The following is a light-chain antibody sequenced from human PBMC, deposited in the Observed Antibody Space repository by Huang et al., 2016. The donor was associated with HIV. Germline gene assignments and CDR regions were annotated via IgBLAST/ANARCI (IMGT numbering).Light chain of an antibody. CDR1: QYISTN. J-gene: IGKJ3*01. Sequence: EVVMTQSPTTLSVSPGESATLSCRTSQYISTNLAWYQQKPGQAPRLLIYGASTRATGSPARVSGSGSGTEFTLTIGSLQSEDFALYYCQQYNNWPPGSFGPGTKVDIK. CDR3: QQYNNWPPGS. V-gene: IGKV3-15*01. CDR2: GAS.